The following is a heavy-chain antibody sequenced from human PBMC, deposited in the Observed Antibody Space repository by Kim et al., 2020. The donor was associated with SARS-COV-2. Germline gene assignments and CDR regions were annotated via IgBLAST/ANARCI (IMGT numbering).Heavy chain of an antibody. V-gene: IGHV3-53*01. CDR3: ARVEAAGTYYFDY. CDR1: GFTVSSNY. Sequence: GGSLRLSCAASGFTVSSNYMSWVRQAPGKGLEWVSVIYSGGSTYYADSVKGRFTISRDNPKNTLYLQMNSLRAEDTAVYYCARVEAAGTYYFDYWGQGTLVTVSS. D-gene: IGHD6-13*01. J-gene: IGHJ4*02. CDR2: IYSGGST.